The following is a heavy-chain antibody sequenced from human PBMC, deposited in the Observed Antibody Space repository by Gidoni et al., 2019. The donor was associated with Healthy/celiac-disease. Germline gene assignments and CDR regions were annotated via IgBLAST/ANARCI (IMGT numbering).Heavy chain of an antibody. CDR2: IYYSGST. D-gene: IGHD4-17*01. J-gene: IGHJ6*02. CDR3: ARDLYYYGDYSSHMDV. CDR1: VASISTGGYY. V-gene: IGHV4-31*03. Sequence: QVQLQESCPGLVKPSQTLSLTCTVSVASISTGGYYWSWIRQHPGKGLEWIGYIYYSGSTYYNPSLKSRVTISVDTSKNQFSLKLSSVTAADTAVYYCARDLYYYGDYSSHMDVWGQGTTVTVSS.